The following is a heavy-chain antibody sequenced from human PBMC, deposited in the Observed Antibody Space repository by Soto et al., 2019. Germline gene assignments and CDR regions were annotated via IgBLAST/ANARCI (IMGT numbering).Heavy chain of an antibody. D-gene: IGHD1-7*01. V-gene: IGHV4-34*01. Sequence: SETLSLTCDVYGGSFSGYYWSWIRQPPGKGLEWIGEINHSGSTNYNPSLKSRVTISVDTSKNQFSLKLSSVTAADTAVYYCARGQDGGDNWNFYYYYYMDVWGKGTTVTVSS. CDR2: INHSGST. J-gene: IGHJ6*03. CDR3: ARGQDGGDNWNFYYYYYMDV. CDR1: GGSFSGYY.